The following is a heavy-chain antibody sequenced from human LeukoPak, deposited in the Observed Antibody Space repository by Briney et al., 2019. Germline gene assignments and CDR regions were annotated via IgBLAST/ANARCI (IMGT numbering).Heavy chain of an antibody. J-gene: IGHJ4*02. V-gene: IGHV4-31*11. CDR2: IYYSGST. D-gene: IGHD5-12*01. CDR1: GVSFSDYY. CDR3: ASRYSGYDYRYFDY. Sequence: SETLSLTCAVYGVSFSDYYWSWIRQHPGKGLEWIGYIYYSGSTYYNPSLKSRVTISVDTSKNQFSLKLSSVTAADTAVYYCASRYSGYDYRYFDYWGQGTLVTVSS.